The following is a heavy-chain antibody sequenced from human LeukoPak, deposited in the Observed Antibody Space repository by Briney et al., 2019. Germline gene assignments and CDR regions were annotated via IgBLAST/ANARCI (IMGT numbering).Heavy chain of an antibody. CDR1: GYTFTSYY. V-gene: IGHV1-46*01. CDR3: ARDQVVVVPDSQDAFDI. D-gene: IGHD2-2*01. J-gene: IGHJ3*02. CDR2: INPSGGST. Sequence: ASVKVSCKASGYTFTSYYMHWVRQAPGQGLEWMGIINPSGGSTSYAQKFQGRVTMTRDMSTSTVYMELSSLRSEDTAAYYCARDQVVVVPDSQDAFDIWGQGTMVTVSS.